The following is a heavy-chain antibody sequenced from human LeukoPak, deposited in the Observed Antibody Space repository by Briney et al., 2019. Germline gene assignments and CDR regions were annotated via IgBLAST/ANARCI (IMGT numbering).Heavy chain of an antibody. V-gene: IGHV3-33*06. J-gene: IGHJ4*02. CDR2: IWYDGSNK. D-gene: IGHD2-8*01. CDR3: ANEEWYRFDY. Sequence: PGGSLRLSCAASGFTFSSYGMHWVRQAPGKGLEWVAVIWYDGSNKYYADSVKGRFTISRDNSKNTLYLQMNSLRAEDTALYYCANEEWYRFDYWGQGTLVTVPS. CDR1: GFTFSSYG.